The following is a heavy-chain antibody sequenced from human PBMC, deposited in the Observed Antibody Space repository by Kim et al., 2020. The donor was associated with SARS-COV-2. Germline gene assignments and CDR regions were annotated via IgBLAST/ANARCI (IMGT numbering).Heavy chain of an antibody. Sequence: GGSLRLSCAASGFTFSSYGMHWVRQAPGKGLEWVAVISYDGSNKYYADSVKGRFTISRDNSKNTLYLQMNNLRAEDTAVYYCAKDRPGWLQLDYYYGMDVWGQGTTVTVSS. J-gene: IGHJ6*02. D-gene: IGHD5-12*01. CDR2: ISYDGSNK. V-gene: IGHV3-30*18. CDR3: AKDRPGWLQLDYYYGMDV. CDR1: GFTFSSYG.